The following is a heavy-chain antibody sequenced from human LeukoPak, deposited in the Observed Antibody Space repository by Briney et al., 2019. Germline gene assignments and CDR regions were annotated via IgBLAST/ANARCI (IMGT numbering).Heavy chain of an antibody. CDR1: GFTFSDHW. CDR3: VRDSSGTA. V-gene: IGHV3-74*01. J-gene: IGHJ4*02. CDR2: INSDGSST. D-gene: IGHD3-22*01. Sequence: PGGSPRLSCAASGFTFSDHWMQWVRQAPGKGLVWVSRINSDGSSTTHADSVKGRFTISRDNAKNTLYLQMNSLRAEDTAVYHCVRDSSGTAWGQGTLVTVSS.